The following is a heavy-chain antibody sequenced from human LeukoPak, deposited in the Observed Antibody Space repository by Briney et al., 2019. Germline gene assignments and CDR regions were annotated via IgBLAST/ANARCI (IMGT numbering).Heavy chain of an antibody. CDR3: ARGITMVRGVMDYFDQ. CDR2: INHSGST. D-gene: IGHD3-10*01. CDR1: GGSFSGYY. Sequence: SETLSLTCAVYGGSFSGYYWSWIRQPPGKGLEWIGEINHSGSTNYNPSLKSRVTTPVDTSKNQFSLKLISVTAADTAVYYCARGITMVRGVMDYFDQWGQGTLVTVSS. V-gene: IGHV4-34*01. J-gene: IGHJ4*02.